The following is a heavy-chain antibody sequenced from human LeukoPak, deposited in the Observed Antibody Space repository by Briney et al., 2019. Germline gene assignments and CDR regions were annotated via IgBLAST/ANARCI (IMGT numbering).Heavy chain of an antibody. J-gene: IGHJ4*02. CDR2: INPSGGST. D-gene: IGHD3-22*01. V-gene: IGHV1-46*01. Sequence: ASVKVSCKASGYTFTMYQIHWVRQAPGQGLEWMGIINPSGGSTSYAQKFQGRVTMTRDTSTSTVYMELSSLRSEDTAVYYCARDRVSSGYYFDYWGQGTLVTVSS. CDR3: ARDRVSSGYYFDY. CDR1: GYTFTMYQ.